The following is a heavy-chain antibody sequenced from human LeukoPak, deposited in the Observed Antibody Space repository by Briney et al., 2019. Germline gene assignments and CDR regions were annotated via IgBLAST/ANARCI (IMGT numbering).Heavy chain of an antibody. J-gene: IGHJ6*03. CDR3: AKVHTAMLYYYYYMDV. CDR2: ISGSGGST. V-gene: IGHV3-23*01. D-gene: IGHD5-18*01. CDR1: GFTFSSHG. Sequence: GGTLRLSCAASGFTFSSHGMSWVRQAPGKGLEWVSAISGSGGSTYYADSVKGRFTISRDNSKNTLYLQMNSLRAEDTAVYYCAKVHTAMLYYYYYMDVWGKGTTVTVSS.